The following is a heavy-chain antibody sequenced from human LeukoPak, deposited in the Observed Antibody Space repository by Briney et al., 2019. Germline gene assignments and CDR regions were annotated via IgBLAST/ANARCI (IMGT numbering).Heavy chain of an antibody. J-gene: IGHJ4*02. D-gene: IGHD3-10*01. CDR2: IYTSGST. Sequence: SSETLSLTCTVSGGSISSSSYYWGWIRQPPGKGLEWIGRIYTSGSTNYNPSLKSRVTISVDTSKNQFSLKLSSVTAADTAVYYCARDYYGSGSYYLWGQGTLVTVSS. CDR3: ARDYYGSGSYYL. CDR1: GGSISSSSYY. V-gene: IGHV4-61*02.